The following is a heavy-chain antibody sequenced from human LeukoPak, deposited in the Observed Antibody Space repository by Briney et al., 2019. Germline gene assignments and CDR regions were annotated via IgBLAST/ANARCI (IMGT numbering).Heavy chain of an antibody. CDR1: GGSVSSGSYY. D-gene: IGHD5-24*01. Sequence: SEILSLTCTVSGGSVSSGSYYWSWIRQPPGKGLEWIGYIYYSGSTNYNPSLKSRVTISVDTSKNQFSLKLSSVTAADTAVYYCARRGVGYNPPDYWGQGTLVTVSS. CDR2: IYYSGST. CDR3: ARRGVGYNPPDY. J-gene: IGHJ4*02. V-gene: IGHV4-61*01.